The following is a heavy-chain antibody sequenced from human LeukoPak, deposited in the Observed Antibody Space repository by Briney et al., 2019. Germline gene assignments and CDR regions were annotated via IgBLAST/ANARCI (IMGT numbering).Heavy chain of an antibody. Sequence: GASVKVSCKASGYPFTGYYIHWMRQAPGQGLEWMGWINPNSGGTNYAQKFQGRVTMTRDTSISTAYMELSRLRSDDTAVYYCAREESGGSGDNWFDPWGQGTLVTVSS. V-gene: IGHV1-2*02. CDR1: GYPFTGYY. CDR2: INPNSGGT. CDR3: AREESGGSGDNWFDP. D-gene: IGHD3-10*01. J-gene: IGHJ5*02.